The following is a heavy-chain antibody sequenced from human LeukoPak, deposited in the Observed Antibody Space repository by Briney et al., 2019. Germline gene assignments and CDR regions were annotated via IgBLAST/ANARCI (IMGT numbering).Heavy chain of an antibody. CDR2: ISGSGGST. Sequence: GGSLRLSCGASGFTFSIYAMSWVRQAPGKGLEWVSAISGSGGSTYYADSVKGRFTISRDNSKNTLYLQMNSLRAEDTAVYYCAKGTGSGWYYFDYWGQGTLVTVSS. D-gene: IGHD6-19*01. J-gene: IGHJ4*02. CDR3: AKGTGSGWYYFDY. CDR1: GFTFSIYA. V-gene: IGHV3-23*01.